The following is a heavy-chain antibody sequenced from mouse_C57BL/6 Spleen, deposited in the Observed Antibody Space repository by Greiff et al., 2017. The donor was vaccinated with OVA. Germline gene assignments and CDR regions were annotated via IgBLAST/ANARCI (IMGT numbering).Heavy chain of an antibody. CDR2: IYPGDGDT. Sequence: VKLQESGPELVKPGASVKISCKASGYAFSSSWMNWVKQRPGKGLEWIGRIYPGDGDTNYNGKFKGKATLTADKSSSTAYMQLSSLTSEDSAVYFCARLRYFDYWGQGTTLTVSS. J-gene: IGHJ2*01. CDR3: ARLRYFDY. CDR1: GYAFSSSW. D-gene: IGHD1-1*01. V-gene: IGHV1-82*01.